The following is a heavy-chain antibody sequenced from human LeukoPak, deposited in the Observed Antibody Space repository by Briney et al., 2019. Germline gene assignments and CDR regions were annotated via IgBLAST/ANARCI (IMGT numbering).Heavy chain of an antibody. J-gene: IGHJ4*02. CDR1: GGSFSGYY. Sequence: PLETLSLTCVVHGGSFSGYYWSWIRQPPGKGLEWIGEINHSGSTNYNPSLKSRVTISVDTSKNQFSLKLSSVTAADTAVYYCARQRGCSGGSCSYYFDYWGQGTLVTVSS. CDR2: INHSGST. CDR3: ARQRGCSGGSCSYYFDY. D-gene: IGHD2-15*01. V-gene: IGHV4-34*01.